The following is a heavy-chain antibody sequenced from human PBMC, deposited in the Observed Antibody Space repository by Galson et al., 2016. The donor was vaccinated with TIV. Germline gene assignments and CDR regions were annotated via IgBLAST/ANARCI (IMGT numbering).Heavy chain of an antibody. D-gene: IGHD1-14*01. J-gene: IGHJ4*02. CDR1: GFTFSSYA. V-gene: IGHV3-23*01. CDR3: AKSGTNLIDF. Sequence: SLRLSCAASGFTFSSYAMSWVRQASGKGLEWVSVISGSGGSVSYADSLKGRFTISRDNSKNTLYLQMNGLRADDTAVYYCAKSGTNLIDFWGQGTLVSVFS. CDR2: ISGSGGSV.